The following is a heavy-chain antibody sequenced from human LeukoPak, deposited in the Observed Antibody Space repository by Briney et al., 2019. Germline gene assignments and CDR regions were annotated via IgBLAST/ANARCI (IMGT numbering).Heavy chain of an antibody. D-gene: IGHD2-2*01. CDR1: GGSLSGYY. Sequence: KASETLSLTCAVYGGSLSGYYWSWIRQPPGKGLEWIGEVNHSGSTKYNPSLKSRVSISSDTSKNEFFLKLSSVTAADTAVYYCATYSPRYCSGTTCHTYYFDYWGQGTLVTVSS. V-gene: IGHV4-34*01. CDR2: VNHSGST. CDR3: ATYSPRYCSGTTCHTYYFDY. J-gene: IGHJ4*02.